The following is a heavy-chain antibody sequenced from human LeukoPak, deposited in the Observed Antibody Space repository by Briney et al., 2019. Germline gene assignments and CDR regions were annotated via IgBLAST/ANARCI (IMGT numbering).Heavy chain of an antibody. CDR3: ASQTYYDFWSGYPSYYYYYTDV. CDR1: GYTFTSYG. V-gene: IGHV1-18*01. D-gene: IGHD3-3*01. Sequence: ASVKVSCKASGYTFTSYGISWVRQAPGQGLEWMGWISAYNGNTNYAQKLQGRVTMTTDTSTSTAYMELRSLRSDDTAVYYCASQTYYDFWSGYPSYYYYYTDVWGKGTTVTVSS. CDR2: ISAYNGNT. J-gene: IGHJ6*03.